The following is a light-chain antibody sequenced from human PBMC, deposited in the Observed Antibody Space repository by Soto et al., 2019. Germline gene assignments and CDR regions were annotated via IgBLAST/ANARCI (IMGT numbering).Light chain of an antibody. Sequence: VDRVTITCRASQSITTFLAWYQQKPGKAPQILIYDASKLEPGVPSRLSGGGSGTEFTLTISSLQPDDFATYYCQQYSTYPLTFGGGTKV. J-gene: IGKJ4*01. CDR3: QQYSTYPLT. V-gene: IGKV1-5*01. CDR1: QSITTF. CDR2: DAS.